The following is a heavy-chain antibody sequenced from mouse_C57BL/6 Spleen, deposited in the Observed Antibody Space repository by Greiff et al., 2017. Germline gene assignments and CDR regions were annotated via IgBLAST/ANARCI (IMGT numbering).Heavy chain of an antibody. CDR2: INPCSGYT. CDR1: GYTFTSYT. CDR3: ARSRLPLAMDY. J-gene: IGHJ4*01. D-gene: IGHD5-5*01. Sequence: VQLVESGAELARPGASVKMSCKASGYTFTSYTMHWVKQRPGQGLEWIGYINPCSGYTKYNQKFKDKATLTADKSSSTAYMQLSSLTSEDSAVYYCARSRLPLAMDYWGQGTSVTVSS. V-gene: IGHV1-4*01.